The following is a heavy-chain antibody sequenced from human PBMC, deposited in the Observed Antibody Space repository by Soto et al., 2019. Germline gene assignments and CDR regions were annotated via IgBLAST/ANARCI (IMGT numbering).Heavy chain of an antibody. CDR3: ARGAFNYYYGMDV. CDR2: IDPSDSYT. V-gene: IGHV5-10-1*01. J-gene: IGHJ6*02. Sequence: PGEPLKISCKGSGYSFTSYWISWVRQMPGKGLEWMGRIDPSDSYTNYSPSFQGHVAISADKSISTAYLQWSSLKASDTAMYYCARGAFNYYYGMDVWVQGTTVTVSS. CDR1: GYSFTSYW.